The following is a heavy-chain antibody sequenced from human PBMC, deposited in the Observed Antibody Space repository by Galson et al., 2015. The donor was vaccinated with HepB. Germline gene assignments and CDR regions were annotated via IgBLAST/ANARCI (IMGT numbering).Heavy chain of an antibody. D-gene: IGHD3-22*01. Sequence: SVKVSCKASGGTFSSYAISWVRQAPGQGLEWMGGIIPIFGTANYAQEFQGRVTITADESTSTAYMELSSLRSEDTAVYYCARTYYYDSSGYYSSPQGWFDPWGQGTLVTVSS. CDR2: IIPIFGTA. CDR3: ARTYYYDSSGYYSSPQGWFDP. J-gene: IGHJ5*02. CDR1: GGTFSSYA. V-gene: IGHV1-69*13.